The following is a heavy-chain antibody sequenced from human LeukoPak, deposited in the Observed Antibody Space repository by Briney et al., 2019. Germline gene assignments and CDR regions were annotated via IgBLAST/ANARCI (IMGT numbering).Heavy chain of an antibody. J-gene: IGHJ4*02. Sequence: GGSLRLSCAASGFTFSSYAMSWVRQAPGKGLEWVSAISGSGGSTYYADSVKGRFTISRDNSKNTLYLQMNSLRAEDTAVYYCAKDRRDYYGSGSSGDYWGQGTLDTVSS. D-gene: IGHD3-10*01. CDR2: ISGSGGST. CDR3: AKDRRDYYGSGSSGDY. V-gene: IGHV3-23*01. CDR1: GFTFSSYA.